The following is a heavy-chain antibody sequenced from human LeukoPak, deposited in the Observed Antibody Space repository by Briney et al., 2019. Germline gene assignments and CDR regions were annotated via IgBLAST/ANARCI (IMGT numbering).Heavy chain of an antibody. CDR3: ARGGEYCSSTSCPKYYFDY. J-gene: IGHJ4*02. V-gene: IGHV4-34*01. CDR1: GGSFSGYY. Sequence: SETLSLTCAVYGGSFSGYYWSWIRQPPGKGLEWIGETNHSGSTNYNPSLKSRVTISVDTSKNQFSLKLSSVTAADTAVYYCARGGEYCSSTSCPKYYFDYWGQGTLVTVSS. CDR2: TNHSGST. D-gene: IGHD2-2*01.